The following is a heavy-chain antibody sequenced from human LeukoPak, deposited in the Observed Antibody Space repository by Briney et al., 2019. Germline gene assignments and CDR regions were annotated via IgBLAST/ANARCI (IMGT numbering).Heavy chain of an antibody. CDR1: GGSISSYY. CDR2: IYYSGST. V-gene: IGHV4-59*01. CDR3: ARGEYSGSPPYYYYYGMDV. Sequence: SETLSLTCTVSGGSISSYYWSWIRQPPGKGLEWIGYIYYSGSTNYNPSLKSRVTISVDTSKNQFSLKLSSVTAADTAVYYCARGEYSGSPPYYYYYGMDVWGQGTTVTVSS. J-gene: IGHJ6*02. D-gene: IGHD6-6*01.